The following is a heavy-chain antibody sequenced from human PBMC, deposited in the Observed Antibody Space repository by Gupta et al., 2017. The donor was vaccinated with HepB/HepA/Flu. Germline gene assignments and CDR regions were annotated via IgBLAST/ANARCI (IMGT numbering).Heavy chain of an antibody. CDR2: INASADST. V-gene: IGHV3-23*01. D-gene: IGHD5-18*01. J-gene: IGHJ4*02. Sequence: EVHLLESGGGLVQPGGSLRLSCAASGFTFSSYGMSWVRKAPGKGLEGVSAINASADSTYYADAGKGRFTISRDNSKNTLYLQMNTLRAEDTAVYYCAKVDSEDSYGNLDYGGQGTLVTVSS. CDR3: AKVDSEDSYGNLDY. CDR1: GFTFSSYG.